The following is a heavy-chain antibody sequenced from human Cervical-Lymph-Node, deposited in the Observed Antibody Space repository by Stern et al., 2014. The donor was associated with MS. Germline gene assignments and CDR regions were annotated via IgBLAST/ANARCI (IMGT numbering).Heavy chain of an antibody. CDR2: IIPILGLP. J-gene: IGHJ5*02. D-gene: IGHD2-15*01. V-gene: IGHV1-69*09. CDR3: ARGVVSNRAAATLHNLFDP. CDR1: GGTFSSSYA. Sequence: QVQLVESGAEVKKPGSSVNVSCKASGGTFSSSYAITWMRHAPGQGLEWMGRIIPILGLPNSAQKFQGRVTITADTSTNTAYMELSSLRSEDTAVYYCARGVVSNRAAATLHNLFDPWGQGTLVTVSS.